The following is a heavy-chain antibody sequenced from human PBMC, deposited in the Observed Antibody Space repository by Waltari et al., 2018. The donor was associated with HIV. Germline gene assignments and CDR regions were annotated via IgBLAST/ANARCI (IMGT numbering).Heavy chain of an antibody. Sequence: QLHLQESGPGLVKPSETLSLTCSVSGASISSSSYYWAWIRQPPGKGLEWSGAIYYSGTAYYNPAVKCRVSASLDASKNELSLKLTAVTATDTALYYCARLRFHSLYYFDSWGPGILVTVSS. CDR2: IYYSGTA. CDR3: ARLRFHSLYYFDS. CDR1: GASISSSSYY. V-gene: IGHV4-39*01. D-gene: IGHD3-16*01. J-gene: IGHJ4*02.